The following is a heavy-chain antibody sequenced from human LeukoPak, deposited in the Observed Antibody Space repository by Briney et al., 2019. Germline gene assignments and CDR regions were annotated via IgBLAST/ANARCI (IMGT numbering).Heavy chain of an antibody. Sequence: SGGSLRLSCAASGFTFDDYAMHWVRHAPGKGLEWVSGISWNSGSIGYADSVKGRFTISRDNAKNSLYLRMNSLRAEDTALYYCAKGSSMVRGVIISYFQHWGQGTLVTVSS. V-gene: IGHV3-9*01. D-gene: IGHD3-10*01. CDR2: ISWNSGSI. J-gene: IGHJ1*01. CDR1: GFTFDDYA. CDR3: AKGSSMVRGVIISYFQH.